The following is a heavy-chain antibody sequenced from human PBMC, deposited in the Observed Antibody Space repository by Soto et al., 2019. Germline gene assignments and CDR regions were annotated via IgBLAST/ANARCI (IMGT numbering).Heavy chain of an antibody. J-gene: IGHJ4*02. CDR1: GFTFSSYW. CDR2: IKEDGSAK. D-gene: IGHD3-10*01. CDR3: ASPYYYGSGSYYSY. Sequence: GGSLRLSCAASGFTFSSYWMSWVRQAPGKGLEWVANIKEDGSAKYYVDSVKGRFTISRDNAKKLLSLQMSSLRAEDTAVYYCASPYYYGSGSYYSYWGQGTLVTVSS. V-gene: IGHV3-7*01.